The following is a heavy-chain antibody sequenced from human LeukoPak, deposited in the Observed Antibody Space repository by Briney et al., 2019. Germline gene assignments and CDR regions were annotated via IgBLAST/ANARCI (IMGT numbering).Heavy chain of an antibody. CDR2: MYTSGST. J-gene: IGHJ4*02. CDR3: ASEGLDYYDSSGYLGPYYFDY. V-gene: IGHV4-61*09. Sequence: SETLSLTCTVSGDSISSGSYCWSWIRQPAGKGLEWIGHMYTSGSTNYNPSLKSRVTISVDTSKNQFSLKLSSVTAADTAVYYCASEGLDYYDSSGYLGPYYFDYWGQGTLVTVSS. D-gene: IGHD3-22*01. CDR1: GDSISSGSYC.